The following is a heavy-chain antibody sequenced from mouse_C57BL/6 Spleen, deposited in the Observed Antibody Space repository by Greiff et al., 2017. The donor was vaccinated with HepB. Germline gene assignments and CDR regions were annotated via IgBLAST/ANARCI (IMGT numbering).Heavy chain of an antibody. Sequence: VHVKQSGTVLARPGASVKMSCKTSGYTFTSYWMHWVKQRPGQGLEWIGAIYPGNSDTSYNQKFKGKAKLTAVTSASTAYMELSSLTNEDSAVYYCTRNYGNSHFDYWGQGTTLTVSS. D-gene: IGHD2-1*01. V-gene: IGHV1-5*01. J-gene: IGHJ2*01. CDR1: GYTFTSYW. CDR2: IYPGNSDT. CDR3: TRNYGNSHFDY.